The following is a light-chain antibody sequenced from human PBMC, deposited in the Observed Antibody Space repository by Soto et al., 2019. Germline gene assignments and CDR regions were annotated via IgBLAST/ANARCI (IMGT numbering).Light chain of an antibody. J-gene: IGKJ4*01. Sequence: PGDRATLSCRASQSIRTNVAWYQQKPGQALRLLIYDASTRATGLSSRFSGSGSGTEFTLTISSLQSEDVAIYYCQQYNDWTPLTFGGGTRLEI. V-gene: IGKV3-15*01. CDR1: QSIRTN. CDR3: QQYNDWTPLT. CDR2: DAS.